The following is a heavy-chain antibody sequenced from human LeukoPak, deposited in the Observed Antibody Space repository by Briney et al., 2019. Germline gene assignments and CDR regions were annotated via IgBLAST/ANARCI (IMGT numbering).Heavy chain of an antibody. CDR3: ARRVPRWELLQGAFDY. V-gene: IGHV4-30-4*02. CDR2: IYYSGST. CDR1: GGSISSGDYY. Sequence: SETLSLTCTVSGGSISSGDYYWSWIRQPPGKGLEWIGYIYYSGSTYYNPSLKSRVTISVDTSKNQFSLKLSSVTAADTAVYYCARRVPRWELLQGAFDYWGQGTLVTVSS. J-gene: IGHJ4*02. D-gene: IGHD1-26*01.